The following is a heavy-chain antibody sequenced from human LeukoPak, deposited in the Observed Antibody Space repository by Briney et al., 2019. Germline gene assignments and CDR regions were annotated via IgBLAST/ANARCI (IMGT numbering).Heavy chain of an antibody. CDR1: GFTFSSYA. Sequence: GGSLRLPCAASGFTFSSYAMSWVRRAPGKGLEWVSAISGSGGSTYYADSVKGRFTISRDNSKNTLYLQMNSLRAEDTAVYYCAKARNYYDSSGYYFDYWGQGTLVTVSS. D-gene: IGHD3-22*01. J-gene: IGHJ4*02. V-gene: IGHV3-23*01. CDR2: ISGSGGST. CDR3: AKARNYYDSSGYYFDY.